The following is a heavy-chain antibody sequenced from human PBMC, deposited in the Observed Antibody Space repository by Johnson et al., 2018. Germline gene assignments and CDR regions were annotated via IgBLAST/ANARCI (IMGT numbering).Heavy chain of an antibody. V-gene: IGHV5-51*01. J-gene: IGHJ6*04. Sequence: EVQLLESGAEVRKPGESLKISCKASGYRFSDNWIGWVRQKPGEGLEWMGIIWPGDSDTKYSPSFLGHVTISADRSISTVYLQWSGLKASDSAMYDCAKQRERGTSYMDVWGRGTTVTVSS. CDR2: IWPGDSDT. CDR3: AKQRERGTSYMDV. CDR1: GYRFSDNW. D-gene: IGHD1-26*01.